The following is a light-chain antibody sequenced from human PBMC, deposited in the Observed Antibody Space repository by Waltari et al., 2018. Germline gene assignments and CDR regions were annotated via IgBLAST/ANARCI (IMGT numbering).Light chain of an antibody. Sequence: EIVLTQSPGTLSLSPGERATLSCRASQSVSSNYLAWYQQKLGQAPGLLIYGASNRATGIPDRFSGSGSGTDFTLTISRLEPEDFAVYYCQQYGVSLTFGGGTKVEIK. CDR2: GAS. J-gene: IGKJ4*01. CDR3: QQYGVSLT. V-gene: IGKV3-20*01. CDR1: QSVSSNY.